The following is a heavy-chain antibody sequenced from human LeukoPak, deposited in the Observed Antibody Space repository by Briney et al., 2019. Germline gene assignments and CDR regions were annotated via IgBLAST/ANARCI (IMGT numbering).Heavy chain of an antibody. V-gene: IGHV4-4*02. J-gene: IGHJ4*02. Sequence: SETLSLTCAVSGDSITSSHWRSWVRQSPGKGLEWIGEIYHSGNTNYNPSLKSRVAISLDKSNNQFSLRLTSVTAADTAIYFCAREEMPGKFDYWGQGTLVTVSS. CDR1: GDSITSSHW. D-gene: IGHD1-26*01. CDR2: IYHSGNT. CDR3: AREEMPGKFDY.